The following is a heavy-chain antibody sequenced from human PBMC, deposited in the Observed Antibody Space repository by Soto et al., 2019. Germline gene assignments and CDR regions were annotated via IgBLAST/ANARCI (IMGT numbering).Heavy chain of an antibody. V-gene: IGHV1-18*01. J-gene: IGHJ4*02. CDR2: VSAYNRNS. CDR1: GYTFRNYG. Sequence: QVQLVQSGSEVKKPGASVRVTCKASGYTFRNYGISWVREAPGQGLEWMGWVSAYNRNSNYAKKLEGAVIMPAETARSTAYLELGGLRTDGTALYYRARDRQWEPLLYWGQGTLVTVSS. D-gene: IGHD1-26*01. CDR3: ARDRQWEPLLY.